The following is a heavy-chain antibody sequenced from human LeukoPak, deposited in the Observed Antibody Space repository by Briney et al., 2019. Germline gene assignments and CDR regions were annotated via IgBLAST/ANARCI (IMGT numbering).Heavy chain of an antibody. CDR1: GGTFSSYA. CDR3: AVGARPGFDI. D-gene: IGHD1-26*01. J-gene: IGHJ3*02. V-gene: IGHV3-23*01. CDR2: ISGSGGST. Sequence: ASVKVSCKASGGTFSSYAMSWVRQAPGKGLEWVSAISGSGGSTYYADSVKGRFTISRDNSKNTLYLQMNSLRAEDTAVYYCAVGARPGFDIWGQGTMVTVSS.